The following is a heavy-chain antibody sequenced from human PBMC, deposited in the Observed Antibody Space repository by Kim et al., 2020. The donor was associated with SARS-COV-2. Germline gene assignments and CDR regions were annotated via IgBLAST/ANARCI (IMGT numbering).Heavy chain of an antibody. J-gene: IGHJ6*02. CDR3: ARGRDYDRNKYYYYYGMDV. Sequence: SETLSLTCTVSGGSISSGSYYWSWIRQPAGKGLEWIGRIYTSGSTNYNPSLKSRVTISVDTSKNQFSLKLSSVTAADTAVYYCARGRDYDRNKYYYYYGMDVWGQGTTVTVSS. CDR1: GGSISSGSYY. D-gene: IGHD4-17*01. CDR2: IYTSGST. V-gene: IGHV4-61*02.